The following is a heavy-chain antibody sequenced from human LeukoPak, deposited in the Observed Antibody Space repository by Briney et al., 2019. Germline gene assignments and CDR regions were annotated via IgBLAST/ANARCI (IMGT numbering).Heavy chain of an antibody. Sequence: PGGSLRLSCAASGFTFSSYAMSWIRQAPGKGLEWVSVISGSGGSTYYADSVKGRFTISRDNSKNTLYLQVNSLRAEDAAVYYCAKDIVVVPAAISGFDYWGQGTLVTVSS. J-gene: IGHJ4*02. CDR2: ISGSGGST. CDR3: AKDIVVVPAAISGFDY. D-gene: IGHD2-2*02. CDR1: GFTFSSYA. V-gene: IGHV3-23*01.